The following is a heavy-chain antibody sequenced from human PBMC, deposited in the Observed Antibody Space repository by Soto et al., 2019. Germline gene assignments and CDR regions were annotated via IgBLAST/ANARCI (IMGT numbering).Heavy chain of an antibody. Sequence: GGSLRLSCAASGFTFSNAWMSWVRQAPGKGLEWVGRIKSKTDGGTTDYAAPVKGRFTISRDDSKNTLYLQMNSLKTEDTAVYYCTTGELELLVPYYYYMDVWGKGTTVTVSS. CDR3: TTGELELLVPYYYYMDV. D-gene: IGHD1-7*01. J-gene: IGHJ6*03. CDR2: IKSKTDGGTT. CDR1: GFTFSNAW. V-gene: IGHV3-15*01.